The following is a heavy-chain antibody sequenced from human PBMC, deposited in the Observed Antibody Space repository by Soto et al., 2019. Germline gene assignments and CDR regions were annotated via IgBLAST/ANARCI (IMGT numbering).Heavy chain of an antibody. J-gene: IGHJ3*02. D-gene: IGHD2-15*01. CDR3: ARVYCSGGSCYRNAFDI. Sequence: GGSLRLSCAASGFTFSDYYMSWIRQAPGKGLEWVSYISSSGSTIYYADSVKGRFTISRDNAKNSLYLQMNSLRAEDTAVYYCARVYCSGGSCYRNAFDIWGQGTMVTVSS. CDR1: GFTFSDYY. V-gene: IGHV3-11*01. CDR2: ISSSGSTI.